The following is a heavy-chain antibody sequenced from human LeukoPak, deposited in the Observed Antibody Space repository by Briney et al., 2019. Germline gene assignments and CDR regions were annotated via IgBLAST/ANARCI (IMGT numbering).Heavy chain of an antibody. D-gene: IGHD3-10*01. CDR1: GGSFSGYY. J-gene: IGHJ4*02. V-gene: IGHV4-34*01. CDR3: ARVTMVRRVILHLLDF. Sequence: PSKTLSLTCAVYGGSFSGYYWSWIRQPPGKGLEWIGEINHSGSTNYNPSLKSRVTISVDTSKNQFSLKLSSVTAADTAVYYCARVTMVRRVILHLLDFWGQGTLVTVSS. CDR2: INHSGST.